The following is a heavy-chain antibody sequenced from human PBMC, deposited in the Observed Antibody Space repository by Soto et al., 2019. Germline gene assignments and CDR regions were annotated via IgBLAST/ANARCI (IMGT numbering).Heavy chain of an antibody. J-gene: IGHJ4*02. CDR1: GGSMRNYF. CDR2: IHYSGTT. CDR3: AAGEASSRNLAPYYLDF. D-gene: IGHD6-13*01. V-gene: IGHV4-59*01. Sequence: SETLSLTCTVSGGSMRNYFWTRIRQPPGKGLEWIGYIHYSGTTSFFPSYNPSLRSRVTISEDTSKNQFSLKLLSVTTADTAVYFCAAGEASSRNLAPYYLDFWGQGTLVTVPS.